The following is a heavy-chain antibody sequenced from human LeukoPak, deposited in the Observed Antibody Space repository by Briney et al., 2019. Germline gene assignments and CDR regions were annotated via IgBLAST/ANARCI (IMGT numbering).Heavy chain of an antibody. V-gene: IGHV3-23*01. D-gene: IGHD3-3*01. CDR1: GITFSSYD. CDR3: AKLPTIFGVADTFDI. J-gene: IGHJ3*02. Sequence: GGSLRLSCVASGITFSSYDMSWVRQAPGKGLEWISAISDRGKTDYADSVKGRFTISRDNSKNTLYLQLSSLRADDTAIYYCAKLPTIFGVADTFDIWGQGTLVTVSS. CDR2: ISDRGKT.